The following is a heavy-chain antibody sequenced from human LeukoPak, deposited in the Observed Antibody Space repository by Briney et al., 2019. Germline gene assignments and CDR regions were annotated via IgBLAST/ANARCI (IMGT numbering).Heavy chain of an antibody. Sequence: ASVTVSCKASGYTFTGYYMHWVRQAPGQGLEWMGWINPNSGGTNYAQKFQGRVTMTRDTSISTAYMELSRQRSDDTAVYYCARGYYGSGGEFDYRGQGTLVTVSS. CDR3: ARGYYGSGGEFDY. V-gene: IGHV1-2*02. D-gene: IGHD3-10*01. J-gene: IGHJ4*02. CDR1: GYTFTGYY. CDR2: INPNSGGT.